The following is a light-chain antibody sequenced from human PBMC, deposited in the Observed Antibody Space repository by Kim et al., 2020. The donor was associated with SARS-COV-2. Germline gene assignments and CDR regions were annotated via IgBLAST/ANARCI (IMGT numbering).Light chain of an antibody. CDR3: QSYNRDNVL. Sequence: GNTVTSSCTRSSGSIDDNYVQWYQQRPGGGPTTVIYEDDQRPSGVSDRFSGSIDNSSNSASLTISGLRTEDEADYYCQSYNRDNVLFGGGTQLTVL. CDR2: EDD. CDR1: SGSIDDNY. J-gene: IGLJ2*01. V-gene: IGLV6-57*03.